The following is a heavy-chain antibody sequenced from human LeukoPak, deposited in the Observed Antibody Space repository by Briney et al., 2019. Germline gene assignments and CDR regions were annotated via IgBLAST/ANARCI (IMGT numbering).Heavy chain of an antibody. Sequence: PGGSLRLSCAASGFTFSNHAMSWVRQAPGKGLQWVSVISGGGRTTEYADSVKGRFTVSRDNSKNTLSPQMNSLRVEDTAIYYCAKNVVVKRYFDYWGQGTPVTVSS. CDR3: AKNVVVKRYFDY. CDR2: ISGGGRTT. J-gene: IGHJ4*02. D-gene: IGHD2-21*01. V-gene: IGHV3-23*01. CDR1: GFTFSNHA.